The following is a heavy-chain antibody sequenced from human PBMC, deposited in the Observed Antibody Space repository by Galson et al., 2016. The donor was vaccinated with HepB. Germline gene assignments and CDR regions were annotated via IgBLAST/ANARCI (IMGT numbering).Heavy chain of an antibody. Sequence: SLRLSCAASGLSINRYDMSWVRQAPGKGQEWVSGISSSGNSTYYADSVKGRFTISRDNSKNTPYLQMSSLRADDTAVYYCAKDPRHVEVVTAIWGQGTLVSVSS. V-gene: IGHV3-23*01. CDR2: ISSSGNST. CDR3: AKDPRHVEVVTAI. D-gene: IGHD2-21*02. CDR1: GLSINRYD. J-gene: IGHJ4*02.